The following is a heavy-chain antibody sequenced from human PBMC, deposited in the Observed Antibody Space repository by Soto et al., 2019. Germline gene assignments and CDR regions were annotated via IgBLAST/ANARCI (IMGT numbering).Heavy chain of an antibody. D-gene: IGHD3-22*01. CDR2: ISSGGSTV. CDR1: GFTFSSYE. J-gene: IGHJ4*02. Sequence: EVQLVESGGGLVQPGGSLRLSCAASGFTFSSYEINWVRQAPGKGLEWLSYISSGGSTVYFADSVKGRFTISRDNAKNSLYLQMSSLRAEDTAVYYCERALHSSGYPFDSWGQGTLVTVSS. CDR3: ERALHSSGYPFDS. V-gene: IGHV3-48*03.